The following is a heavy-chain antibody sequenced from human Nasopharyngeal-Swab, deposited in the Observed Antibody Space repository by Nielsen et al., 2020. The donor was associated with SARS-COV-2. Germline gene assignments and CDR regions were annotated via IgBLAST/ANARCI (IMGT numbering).Heavy chain of an antibody. CDR3: ARVYSTTAHYYGMDV. Sequence: SETLSLTCTVSGGSISSYYWSWIRQPPGKGLEWIGYIYYSGSTNYNPSLKSRVTISVDTSKNQFSLKLSSVTAADTAVYYCARVYSTTAHYYGMDVWGQGTTVTVSS. CDR1: GGSISSYY. D-gene: IGHD2-2*01. J-gene: IGHJ6*02. CDR2: IYYSGST. V-gene: IGHV4-59*01.